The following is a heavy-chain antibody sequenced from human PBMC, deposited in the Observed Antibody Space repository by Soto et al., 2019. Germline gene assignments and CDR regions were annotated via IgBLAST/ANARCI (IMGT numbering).Heavy chain of an antibody. CDR3: TRDVDFGY. CDR1: GDSVSSNSAG. CDR2: TYYRSNWYN. V-gene: IGHV6-1*01. Sequence: SQTLSLTCAISGDSVSSNSAGWNWIRQPPSRGLEWLGRTYYRSNWYNEYAVSVKSRINIKPDTSRTQISLQLNSVTPEDTAVYYCTRDVDFGYRGRGTQVTVSS. J-gene: IGHJ4*01. D-gene: IGHD3-3*01.